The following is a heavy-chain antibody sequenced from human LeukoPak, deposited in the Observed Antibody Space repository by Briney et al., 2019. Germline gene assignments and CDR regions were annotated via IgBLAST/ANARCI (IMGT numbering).Heavy chain of an antibody. D-gene: IGHD6-6*01. J-gene: IGHJ5*02. CDR1: GGSISSGDYY. CDR2: IYYSGST. Sequence: SETLSLTCTVSGGSISSGDYYWSWIRQPPGKGLEWIVYIYYSGSTYYNPSLKSRVTISVDTSKDQFSLKLSSVTAADTAVYYCARVGIAARPRERFDPWGQGTLVTVSS. CDR3: ARVGIAARPRERFDP. V-gene: IGHV4-30-4*08.